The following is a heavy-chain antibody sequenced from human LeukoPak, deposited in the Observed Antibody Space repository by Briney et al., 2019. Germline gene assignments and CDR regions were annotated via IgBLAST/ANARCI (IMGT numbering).Heavy chain of an antibody. CDR2: IYPNASDT. J-gene: IGHJ4*02. D-gene: IGHD2-15*01. CDR1: GYSFTNYW. V-gene: IGHV5-51*01. CDR3: ALSSGAYNSAGYFDY. Sequence: GESLKISCKGSGYSFTNYWIGWVRQMPGKGLEWMGIIYPNASDTRYSPSFRGQVTISADKSITTAYLQWNSLMASDTAMYYCALSSGAYNSAGYFDYWGQGALVTVSS.